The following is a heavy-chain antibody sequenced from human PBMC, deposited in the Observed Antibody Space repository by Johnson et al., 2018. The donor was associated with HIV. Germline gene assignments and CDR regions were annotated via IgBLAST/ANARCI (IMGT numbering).Heavy chain of an antibody. V-gene: IGHV3-74*02. D-gene: IGHD2-15*01. CDR3: TKLVGYCSGGGCNTPGDV. Sequence: VQLVESGGGVVQPGGSLRLSCAASGFAFNNYWMHWVRQAPGKGLVWVSRFNNDGHTTTYADSVKGRFTISRDNAKNTLYLQMDSLRAEDTAVYYCTKLVGYCSGGGCNTPGDVWGQGTMVTVSS. J-gene: IGHJ3*01. CDR2: FNNDGHTT. CDR1: GFAFNNYW.